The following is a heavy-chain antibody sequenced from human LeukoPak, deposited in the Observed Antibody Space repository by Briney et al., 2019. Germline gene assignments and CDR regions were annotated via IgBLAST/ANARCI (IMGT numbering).Heavy chain of an antibody. CDR1: GFTFDDHG. CDR2: ISPSGGSV. V-gene: IGHV3-23*01. Sequence: GGSLRLSCAASGFTFDDHGMNWVRQAPGKGPEWVSAISPSGGSVHYADSVKGRFTISRDNLKNTLDLQMNSLRAEDTAVYYCAKELRSGAAADYWGQGTLVTVSS. J-gene: IGHJ4*02. CDR3: AKELRSGAAADY. D-gene: IGHD6-13*01.